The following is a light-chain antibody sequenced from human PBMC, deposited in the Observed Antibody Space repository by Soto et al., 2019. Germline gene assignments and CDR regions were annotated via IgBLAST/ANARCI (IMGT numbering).Light chain of an antibody. V-gene: IGLV2-14*01. Sequence: QSALTQPASVSGSPGQSITISCTGTSSDVGGYNYVSWYQQHPDKVPKLMTFEVSNRPSGVSIRFSGSKSGNTASLTISGLQAEDEADYYCSSYTSGSTQMVFGGGTKLTVL. CDR1: SSDVGGYNY. CDR2: EVS. CDR3: SSYTSGSTQMV. J-gene: IGLJ2*01.